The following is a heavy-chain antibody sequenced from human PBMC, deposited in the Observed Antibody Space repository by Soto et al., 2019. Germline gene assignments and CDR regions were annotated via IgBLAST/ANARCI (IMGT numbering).Heavy chain of an antibody. D-gene: IGHD3-22*01. V-gene: IGHV3-23*01. J-gene: IGHJ1*01. CDR2: ISGSGST. Sequence: HPGGSLRLSCAASGFTFSSYAMSWVRQAPGKGLEWVSAISGSGSTYYADSVKGRFTISRDNSKNTLYLQMNSLRAEDTAVYYCAKDDLDYDSSGYTEYFQHWGQGTLVTVSS. CDR1: GFTFSSYA. CDR3: AKDDLDYDSSGYTEYFQH.